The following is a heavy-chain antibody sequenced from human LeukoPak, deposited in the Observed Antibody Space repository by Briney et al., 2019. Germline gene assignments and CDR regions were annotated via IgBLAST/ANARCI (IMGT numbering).Heavy chain of an antibody. Sequence: SETLSLTCTVSGGSISRSSYYWGWIRQPPGKGLEWIGSIYYSGSTYYNPSLKSRVTISVDTSKNQFSLKLSSVTAADTAVYYCATLGRLGYCSSTSCCPRDRCAFDIWGQGTMVTVSS. CDR3: ATLGRLGYCSSTSCCPRDRCAFDI. V-gene: IGHV4-39*01. J-gene: IGHJ3*02. D-gene: IGHD2-2*01. CDR2: IYYSGST. CDR1: GGSISRSSYY.